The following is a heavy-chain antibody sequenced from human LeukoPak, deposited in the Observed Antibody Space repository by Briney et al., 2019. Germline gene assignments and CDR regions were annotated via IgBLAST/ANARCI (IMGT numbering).Heavy chain of an antibody. CDR2: IHGGGTT. Sequence: GGSLRLSCAASGFTFTSYSMNWVRQAPGKGLEWVSVIHGGGTTYHADSVRGRFTISRDNSKNTLYLQMNSLRVEDTAVYYCARENHTSGWYFDYWGQGTLVAVSS. CDR1: GFTFTSYS. J-gene: IGHJ4*02. CDR3: ARENHTSGWYFDY. V-gene: IGHV3-53*01. D-gene: IGHD6-19*01.